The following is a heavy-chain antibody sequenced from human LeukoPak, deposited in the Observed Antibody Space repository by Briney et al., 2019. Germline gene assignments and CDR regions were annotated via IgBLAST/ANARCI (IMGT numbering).Heavy chain of an antibody. V-gene: IGHV1-46*01. CDR1: GYTLTDYY. CDR2: INPSGGST. Sequence: ASVKVSCKASGYTLTDYYMHWVRQAPGQGLEWMGIINPSGGSTRYAQKFQGRVTMTRDTSTSTVYMEVSSLRSEDTAIYYCARAPGYCTSGSCSWFDYWGQGTLVTVSS. CDR3: ARAPGYCTSGSCSWFDY. J-gene: IGHJ4*02. D-gene: IGHD2-15*01.